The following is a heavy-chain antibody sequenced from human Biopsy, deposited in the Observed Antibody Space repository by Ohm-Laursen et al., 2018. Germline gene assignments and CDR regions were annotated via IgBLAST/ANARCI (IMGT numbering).Heavy chain of an antibody. J-gene: IGHJ4*02. CDR3: ALQSVAQMKNFDY. V-gene: IGHV1-2*02. D-gene: IGHD6-19*01. CDR1: GFSFTGYY. CDR2: INPNSGNA. Sequence: ASVKVSCKASGFSFTGYYIHWVRQAPGQGLEWMGWINPNSGNANYAQSFQGRLTVTRDTSMSTAYMEMSRLRCDDTAVYYCALQSVAQMKNFDYWGQGTLVTVSS.